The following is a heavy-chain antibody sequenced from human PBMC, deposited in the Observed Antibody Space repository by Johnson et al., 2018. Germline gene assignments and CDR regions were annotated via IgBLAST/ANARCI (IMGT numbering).Heavy chain of an antibody. D-gene: IGHD3-9*01. CDR3: AKDLKVLRYFYWLSYYYYYGMDV. CDR2: ISYDGSNK. CDR1: GFTFSSYA. J-gene: IGHJ6*02. V-gene: IGHV3-30-3*01. Sequence: QVQLVESGGGVVQPGRSLRLSCAASGFTFSSYAMHWVRQAPGKGLEWVAVISYDGSNKYYADSVKGRFTISRGNSKNTLDLQMNSLRAEDTAVYYGAKDLKVLRYFYWLSYYYYYGMDVWGQGTTVTVSS.